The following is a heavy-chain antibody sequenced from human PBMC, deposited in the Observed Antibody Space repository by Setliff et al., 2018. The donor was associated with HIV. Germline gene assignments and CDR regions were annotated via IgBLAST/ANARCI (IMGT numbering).Heavy chain of an antibody. Sequence: ASVKVSCKASGYTFITYCMHWVRQAPGQGLEWMGIINPSGGSTNYAQKFQGRVTMTRDTSTSTVYMELSSLRSEDTAVYYCARDHMSVGAWVGATSRGLFQHWGQGTLVTVSS. CDR3: ARDHMSVGAWVGATSRGLFQH. D-gene: IGHD1-26*01. CDR2: INPSGGST. CDR1: GYTFITYC. V-gene: IGHV1-46*01. J-gene: IGHJ1*01.